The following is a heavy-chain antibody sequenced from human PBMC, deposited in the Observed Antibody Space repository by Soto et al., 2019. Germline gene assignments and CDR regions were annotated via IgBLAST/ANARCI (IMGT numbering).Heavy chain of an antibody. V-gene: IGHV3-30-3*01. D-gene: IGHD3-22*01. J-gene: IGHJ4*02. CDR1: GFTFSSYA. CDR2: ISYDGSNK. CDR3: ASVRADYYDSSGPLGY. Sequence: QVQLVESGGGVVQPGRSLRLSCAASGFTFSSYAMHWVRQAPGKGLEWVAVISYDGSNKYYADSVKGRFTISRDNSTNTRYLQMISLRAEDTAVYYCASVRADYYDSSGPLGYWGQGTLVTVYS.